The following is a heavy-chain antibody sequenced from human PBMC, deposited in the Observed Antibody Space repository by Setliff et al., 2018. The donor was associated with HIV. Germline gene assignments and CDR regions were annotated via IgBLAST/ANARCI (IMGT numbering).Heavy chain of an antibody. D-gene: IGHD1-26*01. CDR2: VYYTGST. CDR3: ARRRPPPSGAYSQYYVDV. Sequence: ETLSLTCSISGGFISSYYWTWIRQAPGKGLEWIGHVYYTGSTNYNPSVKSRVTISVDTSKNQFSLKLSSVTAADTAVYYCARRRPPPSGAYSQYYVDVWGKGTTVTVSS. J-gene: IGHJ6*03. V-gene: IGHV4-59*08. CDR1: GGFISSYY.